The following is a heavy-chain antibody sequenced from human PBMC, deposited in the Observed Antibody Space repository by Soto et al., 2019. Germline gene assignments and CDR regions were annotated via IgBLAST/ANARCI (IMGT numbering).Heavy chain of an antibody. CDR3: ARDFIHYPYGSGSYKYGFDY. J-gene: IGHJ4*02. V-gene: IGHV4-59*01. D-gene: IGHD3-10*01. CDR2: IYYSGST. CDR1: GGSISSYY. Sequence: SETLSLTCTVSGGSISSYYWSWIRQPPGKGLEWIGYIYYSGSTNYNPSLKSRVTISVDTSKNQFSLKLSSVTAADTAVYYCARDFIHYPYGSGSYKYGFDYWGQGTLVPVSS.